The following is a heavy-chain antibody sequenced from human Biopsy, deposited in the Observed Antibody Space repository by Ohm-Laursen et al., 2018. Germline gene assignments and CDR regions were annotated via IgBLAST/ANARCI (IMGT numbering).Heavy chain of an antibody. Sequence: ASVKVSCKASSYTFTDYNIHWMRQAPGQGLEWLGYINCKTGAPNYAQKFQGTVTMTRDTSISTAYLALGSLRSADTAIYYCARDPLNGHKHFDYWGQGSLVTVSS. CDR2: INCKTGAP. D-gene: IGHD2-8*01. V-gene: IGHV1-2*02. CDR1: SYTFTDYN. J-gene: IGHJ4*02. CDR3: ARDPLNGHKHFDY.